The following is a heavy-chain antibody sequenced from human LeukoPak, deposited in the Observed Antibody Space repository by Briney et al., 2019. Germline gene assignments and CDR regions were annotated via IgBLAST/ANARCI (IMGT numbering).Heavy chain of an antibody. CDR2: ISSSSSYI. V-gene: IGHV3-21*04. CDR3: AREAAYCSGGSCYSF. D-gene: IGHD2-15*01. CDR1: GFTFSSYS. J-gene: IGHJ4*02. Sequence: EGSLRLSCAASGFTFSSYSMNWVRQAPGKGLEWVSSISSSSSYIYYADSVKGRFTISRDNSKNTLYLQMNSLRAEDTAVYYCAREAAYCSGGSCYSFWGQGTLVTVSS.